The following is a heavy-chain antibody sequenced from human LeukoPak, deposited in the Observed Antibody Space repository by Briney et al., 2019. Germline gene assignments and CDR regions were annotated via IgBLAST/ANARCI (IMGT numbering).Heavy chain of an antibody. CDR2: ISYDGSNK. J-gene: IGHJ4*02. CDR1: GFTFSSYA. Sequence: GGSLRLSCAASGFTFSSYAMHWVRQAPGKGLEWVAVISYDGSNKYYADSVKGRLTISRDNSKNTLYLQMNSLRAEDTAVYYCARGVAGQWMDYFDYWGQGTLVTVSS. V-gene: IGHV3-30-3*01. CDR3: ARGVAGQWMDYFDY. D-gene: IGHD6-19*01.